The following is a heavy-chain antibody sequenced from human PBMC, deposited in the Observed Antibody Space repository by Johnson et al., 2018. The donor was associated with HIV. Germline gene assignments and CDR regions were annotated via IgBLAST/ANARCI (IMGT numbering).Heavy chain of an antibody. CDR1: GFTFSSYV. CDR3: ASQVRGLRLGVDAFDI. V-gene: IGHV3-30*04. J-gene: IGHJ3*02. Sequence: QVQLVESGGGVVQPGRSMRLSCAASGFTFSSYVMHWVRQAPGKGLEWVALISYDASNKFYADSVKGRFTISRDKTKKTLYLQMNKLRAEDTAVYFCASQVRGLRLGVDAFDIWGQGTMVTVSS. D-gene: IGHD3-16*01. CDR2: ISYDASNK.